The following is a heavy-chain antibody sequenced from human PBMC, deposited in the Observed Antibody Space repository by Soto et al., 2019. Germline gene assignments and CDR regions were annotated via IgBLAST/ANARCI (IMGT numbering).Heavy chain of an antibody. CDR1: GGSISSGDYY. D-gene: IGHD6-13*01. Sequence: SETLSLTCTVSGGSISSGDYYWSWIRQPPGKGLEWIGYIYYSGSTYYNPSLKSRVTISVDTSKNQFSLKLSSVTAADTAVYYCARAKAPLYSSSWYWFDPWGQGTLVTVSS. CDR3: ARAKAPLYSSSWYWFDP. CDR2: IYYSGST. V-gene: IGHV4-30-4*01. J-gene: IGHJ5*02.